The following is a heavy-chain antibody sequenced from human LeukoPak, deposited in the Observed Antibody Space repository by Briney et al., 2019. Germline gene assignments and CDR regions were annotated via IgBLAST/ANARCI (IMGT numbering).Heavy chain of an antibody. Sequence: SETLSLTCTVSGGSISSYYWSWIRQPPGKGLEWIGYIYYSGSTNYTPSLQSRVTISVDTSKNQFSLKLSSVTAADTAVYYCAREGIVVSTAFDIWGQGTMVTVSS. V-gene: IGHV4-59*01. CDR3: AREGIVVSTAFDI. CDR2: IYYSGST. J-gene: IGHJ3*02. D-gene: IGHD3-22*01. CDR1: GGSISSYY.